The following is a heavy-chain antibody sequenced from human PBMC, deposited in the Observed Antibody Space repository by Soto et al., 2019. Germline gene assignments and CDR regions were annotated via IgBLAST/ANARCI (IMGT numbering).Heavy chain of an antibody. J-gene: IGHJ6*02. D-gene: IGHD2-2*01. V-gene: IGHV3-30*18. CDR3: TKHRRRYCSSTYCLGVDV. CDR2: ISYDGTSR. Sequence: QVQMVESGGGVVQPGRSLRLSCAASGFTFSSYGMHWGRQAPGKVLEWVAVISYDGTSRSYSDSVRGRFTISRDNSNNTLYLQMNSLRAEDTAIYYPTKHRRRYCSSTYCLGVDVWGHGTTVTVSS. CDR1: GFTFSSYG.